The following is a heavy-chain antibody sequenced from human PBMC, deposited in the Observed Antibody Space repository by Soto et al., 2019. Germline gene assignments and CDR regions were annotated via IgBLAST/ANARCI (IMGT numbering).Heavy chain of an antibody. J-gene: IGHJ4*02. D-gene: IGHD3-22*01. Sequence: GESLKISCKGSGYSFTSYWIGWVRQMPGKGLEWMGIIYPGDSDTRYSPPFQGQVTISADKSISTAYLQCSSLKASDTAMYYCAVTYYYDSSGYYTFDSWGKGTLVTVSS. V-gene: IGHV5-51*01. CDR1: GYSFTSYW. CDR2: IYPGDSDT. CDR3: AVTYYYDSSGYYTFDS.